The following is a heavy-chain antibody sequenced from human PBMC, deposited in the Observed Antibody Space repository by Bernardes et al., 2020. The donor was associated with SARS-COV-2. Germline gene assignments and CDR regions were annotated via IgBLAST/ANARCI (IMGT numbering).Heavy chain of an antibody. J-gene: IGHJ4*02. CDR2: ISSSSSTI. CDR3: ARSTVPAAISFDY. D-gene: IGHD2-2*02. V-gene: IGHV3-48*04. CDR1: GFTFSSYS. Sequence: GGSLRLSCAASGFTFSSYSMNWVRKAPGKGLEWVSYISSSSSTIYYADSVKGRFTISRDNAKNSLYLQMNSLRAEDTAVYYCARSTVPAAISFDYWGQGTLVTVSS.